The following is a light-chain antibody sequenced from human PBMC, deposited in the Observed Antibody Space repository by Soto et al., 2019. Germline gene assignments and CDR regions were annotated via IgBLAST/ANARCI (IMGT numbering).Light chain of an antibody. Sequence: QSVLTQPASVSGSPGQSITISCTGTSSDVGGYNYVSWYQQHPGKAPKLMIYEVSNRPSGVSNRFSGSKSGNTASLTNSGIKADDEADYYCSSYTSSSTVVFGGGTKLTVL. J-gene: IGLJ2*01. V-gene: IGLV2-14*01. CDR3: SSYTSSSTVV. CDR2: EVS. CDR1: SSDVGGYNY.